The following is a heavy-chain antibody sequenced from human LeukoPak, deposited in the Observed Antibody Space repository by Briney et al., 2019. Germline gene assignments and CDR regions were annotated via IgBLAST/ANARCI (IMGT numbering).Heavy chain of an antibody. CDR3: ARGHGDYYPGDYVAY. Sequence: GGSPRLSCVASGFTFSNYDMTWVRQAPGKGLEWVSSIRGSGATAFYADSVTGRFTISRDNSNNTLSLQMNSLRVDDTAIYYCARGHGDYYPGDYVAYWGQGAQVTVSS. V-gene: IGHV3-23*01. D-gene: IGHD4-17*01. J-gene: IGHJ4*02. CDR2: IRGSGATA. CDR1: GFTFSNYD.